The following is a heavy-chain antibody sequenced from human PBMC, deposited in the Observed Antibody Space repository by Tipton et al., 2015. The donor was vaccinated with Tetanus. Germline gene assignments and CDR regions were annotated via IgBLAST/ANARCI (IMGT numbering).Heavy chain of an antibody. D-gene: IGHD1-26*01. CDR3: ASLIVGVNNLPDAFDI. V-gene: IGHV3-21*01. J-gene: IGHJ3*02. CDR1: GFTFNIYT. Sequence: SLRLSCAASGFTFNIYTMCWVRQAPGKGLEWVSSISTTGNYIYYLDSVKGRFTVSRDNSNKTLNLQMNSLRLEDTAVYYCASLIVGVNNLPDAFDIWGQGTMVTVSS. CDR2: ISTTGNYI.